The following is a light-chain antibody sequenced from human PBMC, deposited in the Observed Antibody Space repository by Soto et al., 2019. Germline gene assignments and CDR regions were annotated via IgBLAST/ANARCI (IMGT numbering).Light chain of an antibody. CDR2: EGS. CDR1: ISDVGSYNL. Sequence: QSALTQPASVSGSPGQSITISCTGTISDVGSYNLVSWYQQHPGKAPQLMIYEGSKRPSGVSNRFSGSKPGNTASLTVSGLQAEDEADYFCNSYGGTNNYVVFGGGTKLTVL. CDR3: NSYGGTNNYVV. V-gene: IGLV2-23*01. J-gene: IGLJ2*01.